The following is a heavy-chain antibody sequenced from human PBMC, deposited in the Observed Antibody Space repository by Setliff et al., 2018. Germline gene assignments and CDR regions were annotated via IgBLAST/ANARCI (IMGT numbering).Heavy chain of an antibody. CDR3: ARSPANGGHDAFDV. D-gene: IGHD6-25*01. J-gene: IGHJ3*01. Sequence: PGGSLRLSCAASTFTLGTYSMHWVRQAPGKGLAWVSSISPYSDYIYYADSVKGRFTISRDNAKNSRYLQMSSLGAEATAVYFCARSPANGGHDAFDVWGQGTMVTVSS. V-gene: IGHV3-21*06. CDR2: ISPYSDYI. CDR1: TFTLGTYS.